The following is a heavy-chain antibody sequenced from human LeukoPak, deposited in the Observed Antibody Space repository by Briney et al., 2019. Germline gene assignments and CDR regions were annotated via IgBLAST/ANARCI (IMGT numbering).Heavy chain of an antibody. V-gene: IGHV5-10-1*01. CDR2: IDPSDSYT. J-gene: IGHJ5*02. CDR1: GYSVSSYW. CDR3: ARHGSGSSWFDP. Sequence: GESLRISCKGSGYSVSSYWISWVRQMPGQGLEWMGRIDPSDSYTNYSPSFRGHVTMSADKSISTAYLQWSSLKASDTAIYYCARHGSGSSWFDPWGQGTLVTVSS. D-gene: IGHD1-26*01.